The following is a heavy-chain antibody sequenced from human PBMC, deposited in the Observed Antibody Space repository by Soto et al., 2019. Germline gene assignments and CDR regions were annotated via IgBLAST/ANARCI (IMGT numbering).Heavy chain of an antibody. CDR3: ARDGSRCSGGSCYSSYYYYYMDV. V-gene: IGHV3-66*01. Sequence: HPGGSLRLSCAASGFTVSSNYMSWVRQAPGKGLEWVSVIYSGGSTYYADSVKGRFTISRDNSKNTLYLQMNSLRAEDTAVYYCARDGSRCSGGSCYSSYYYYYMDVWGKGTTVTVSS. J-gene: IGHJ6*03. CDR1: GFTVSSNY. CDR2: IYSGGST. D-gene: IGHD2-15*01.